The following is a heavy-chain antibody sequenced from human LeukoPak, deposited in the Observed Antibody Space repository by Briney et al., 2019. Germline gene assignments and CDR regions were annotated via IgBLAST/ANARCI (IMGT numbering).Heavy chain of an antibody. D-gene: IGHD6-19*01. V-gene: IGHV3-9*01. CDR1: GFTFDGYA. CDR2: ISWNSGSV. J-gene: IGHJ4*02. Sequence: GGSLRLSCAASGFTFDGYAMHWVRQAPGKGLEWVSGISWNSGSVGYADSVKGRFTISRDNAKNSLYLQMNSLRAEDTAVYYCARVKRVIAVAGTGLAYWGQGTLVTVSS. CDR3: ARVKRVIAVAGTGLAY.